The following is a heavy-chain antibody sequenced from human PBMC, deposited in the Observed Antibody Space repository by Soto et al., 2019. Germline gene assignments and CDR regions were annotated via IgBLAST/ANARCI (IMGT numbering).Heavy chain of an antibody. D-gene: IGHD3-10*01. V-gene: IGHV3-23*01. CDR3: AKDGRGGDYFDY. J-gene: IGHJ4*02. Sequence: EVQLLESGGGLVQPGGSLRLSCAASGFTFSSYAMSWVRQAPGKGLEWVSAISGSGGSTYYADSVKGRFTISRDNSKNTLYLQMNSLSAEDTAVYYCAKDGRGGDYFDYWGQGTLVTVSS. CDR2: ISGSGGST. CDR1: GFTFSSYA.